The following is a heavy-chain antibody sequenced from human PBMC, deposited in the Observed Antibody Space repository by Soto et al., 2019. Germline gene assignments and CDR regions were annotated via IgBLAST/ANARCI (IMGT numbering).Heavy chain of an antibody. CDR2: VGGNGGST. D-gene: IGHD1-26*01. J-gene: IGHJ3*02. Sequence: EVQLLESGGDLVQPGGSLRLSCAASGFTFSSYAMSWVRQAPGKGLEWVSGVGGNGGSTYYADSVKGRFAISRDNSKNTLYLQMNSLRAEDADIYYCAKDVGTTSPGVLDIWGQGTIVTVSS. V-gene: IGHV3-23*01. CDR1: GFTFSSYA. CDR3: AKDVGTTSPGVLDI.